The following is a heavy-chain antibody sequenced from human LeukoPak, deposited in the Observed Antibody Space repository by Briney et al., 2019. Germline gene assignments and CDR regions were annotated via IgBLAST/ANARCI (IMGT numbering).Heavy chain of an antibody. J-gene: IGHJ4*02. Sequence: GGSLRLSCAVSGFTFNNYAMTWVRQAPGKGLEWVSSISGSGDRTYYAHSVKGQFTISRDNPQNTLYLQMNSLRAEDTAVYYCAKGNQWLGVFDYWGQGTLVTVSS. CDR3: AKGNQWLGVFDY. CDR1: GFTFNNYA. D-gene: IGHD6-19*01. V-gene: IGHV3-23*01. CDR2: ISGSGDRT.